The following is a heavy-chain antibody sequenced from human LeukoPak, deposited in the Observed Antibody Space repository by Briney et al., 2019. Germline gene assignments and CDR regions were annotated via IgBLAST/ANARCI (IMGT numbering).Heavy chain of an antibody. CDR3: ARSSDGSWDY. D-gene: IGHD2-15*01. J-gene: IGHJ4*02. V-gene: IGHV3-53*01. CDR2: IYSGSTT. Sequence: TGGSLRLSCAASGFTVSSNYMSWVRQAPGKGLEWVSIIYSGSTTYYADSVKGRFTISRDTSKNTLYLQMNSLRAEDTAVYYCARSSDGSWDYWGQGALVTVSS. CDR1: GFTVSSNY.